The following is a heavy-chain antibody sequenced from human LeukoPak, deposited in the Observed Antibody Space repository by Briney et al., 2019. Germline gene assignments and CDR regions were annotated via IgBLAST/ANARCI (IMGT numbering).Heavy chain of an antibody. Sequence: PGGSLRLSCAASGFTFRNYGMSWVRQAPGKGPEWVSAISGSGDSTYYADSVKGRFTISRDNAKNSLYLQMNSLRAEDTAVYYCARGWRDIVVVPAAVEPMVDYWGQGTLVTVSS. CDR3: ARGWRDIVVVPAAVEPMVDY. D-gene: IGHD2-2*01. V-gene: IGHV3-23*01. CDR1: GFTFRNYG. CDR2: ISGSGDST. J-gene: IGHJ4*02.